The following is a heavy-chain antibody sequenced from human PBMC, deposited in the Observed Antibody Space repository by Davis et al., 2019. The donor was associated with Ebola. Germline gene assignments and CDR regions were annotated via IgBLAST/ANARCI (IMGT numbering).Heavy chain of an antibody. CDR1: GGSISSGDYY. V-gene: IGHV4-30-4*01. Sequence: MPSETLSLTCTVSGGSISSGDYYWSWIRQPPGKGLEWIGYIYYSGITYYNPSLKSRVTISVDTSKKQFSLKLTSVTAADTAVYYCARSGLQFLQWLPVFDYWGQGTLVTVSS. D-gene: IGHD3-3*01. CDR3: ARSGLQFLQWLPVFDY. CDR2: IYYSGIT. J-gene: IGHJ4*02.